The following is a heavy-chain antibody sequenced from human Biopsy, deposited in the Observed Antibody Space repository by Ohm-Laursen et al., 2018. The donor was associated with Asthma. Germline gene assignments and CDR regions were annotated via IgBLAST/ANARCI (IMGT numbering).Heavy chain of an antibody. V-gene: IGHV4-59*01. CDR1: PGSINDYY. CDR2: VHFSGST. D-gene: IGHD6-13*01. Sequence: GTLSLTCTVSPGSINDYYWNWIRRFPGKGLEWIGYVHFSGSTRFNPSLKSRVTVSVDTSVDQVSLKLSSVSAADTAIYYCARATSTWSQSGPHFFDHWGPGTLVTVSS. J-gene: IGHJ5*02. CDR3: ARATSTWSQSGPHFFDH.